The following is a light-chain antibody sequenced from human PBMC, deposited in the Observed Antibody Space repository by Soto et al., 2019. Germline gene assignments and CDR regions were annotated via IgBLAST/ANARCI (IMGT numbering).Light chain of an antibody. CDR1: QVISSW. CDR3: HQASSFPLS. V-gene: IGKV1-12*01. J-gene: IGKJ4*01. CDR2: KAS. Sequence: DIQMTQSPSSVSASVGDTVTISCRASQVISSWLAWYQQKPGKAPNLLIYKASTLQTGVPSRFSGRGSGTDFTLTIPNLQPEDFATYYCHQASSFPLSFGGGTKVEIK.